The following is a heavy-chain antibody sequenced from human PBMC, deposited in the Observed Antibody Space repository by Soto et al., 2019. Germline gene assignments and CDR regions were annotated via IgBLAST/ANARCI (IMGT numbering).Heavy chain of an antibody. J-gene: IGHJ6*02. D-gene: IGHD3-3*01. CDR1: GYTFTSYA. CDR3: ARRFEGLRLLEWRIRNVGMDNYYGMDV. V-gene: IGHV1-3*01. CDR2: INAGNGNT. Sequence: ASVKVSCKASGYTFTSYAMHWVRQAPGQRLEWMGWINAGNGNTKYSQKFQGRVTITRDTSASTAYMELSSLRSEDTAVYYCARRFEGLRLLEWRIRNVGMDNYYGMDVWGQGTTVTVSS.